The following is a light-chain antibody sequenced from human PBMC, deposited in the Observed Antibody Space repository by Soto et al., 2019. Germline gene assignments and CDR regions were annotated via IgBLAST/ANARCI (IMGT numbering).Light chain of an antibody. CDR1: QSISSN. Sequence: EIVMTQSPATLSVSPGERATLSCRASQSISSNLAWYQQKPGQAPRLLIYGASSRATGIPDRFSGSGSGTDFTLTISRLEPEDFAMYYCQQYNAWPRTFGQGPKVDIK. CDR3: QQYNAWPRT. J-gene: IGKJ1*01. V-gene: IGKV3D-15*01. CDR2: GAS.